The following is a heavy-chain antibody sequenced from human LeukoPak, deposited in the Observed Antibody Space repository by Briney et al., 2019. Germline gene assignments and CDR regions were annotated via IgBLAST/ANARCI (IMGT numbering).Heavy chain of an antibody. D-gene: IGHD3-22*01. Sequence: GGSLRLSCAASGFTFNSYWMSWVRQAPGKGLEWVANINQDGSENYYLDSVKGRFTISRDNAKNSLYLQMNSLRAEDTAVYYCAREAYDSSGYYSAADYWGQGTLVTVSS. CDR2: INQDGSEN. J-gene: IGHJ4*02. V-gene: IGHV3-7*01. CDR3: AREAYDSSGYYSAADY. CDR1: GFTFNSYW.